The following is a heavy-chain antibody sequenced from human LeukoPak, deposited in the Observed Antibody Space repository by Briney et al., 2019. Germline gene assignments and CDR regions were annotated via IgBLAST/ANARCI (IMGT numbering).Heavy chain of an antibody. J-gene: IGHJ4*02. Sequence: PSQTLSLTCTVSGGSISSGDYYWSWIRQPPGKGLEWIGYIYYSGSTYYNPSLKSRVTISVDTSKNQFSLKLSSVTAADTAVYYCARETIAVAAPDYRGQGTLVTVSS. CDR3: ARETIAVAAPDY. CDR2: IYYSGST. D-gene: IGHD6-19*01. CDR1: GGSISSGDYY. V-gene: IGHV4-30-4*08.